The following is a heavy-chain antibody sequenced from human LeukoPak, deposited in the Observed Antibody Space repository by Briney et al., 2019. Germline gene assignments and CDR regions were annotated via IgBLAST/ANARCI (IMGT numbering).Heavy chain of an antibody. CDR3: TTLLGLGLRNYYYGMDV. CDR2: IKSKTDGGTT. J-gene: IGHJ6*02. D-gene: IGHD3/OR15-3a*01. V-gene: IGHV3-15*01. CDR1: GFTFSNAW. Sequence: GGSLRLSCAASGFTFSNAWMSWVRQAPGKGLEWVGRIKSKTDGGTTDYAAPVKGRFTISRDDSKKKLSLQMNSLKTEDTAVYYCTTLLGLGLRNYYYGMDVWGQGTTVTVSS.